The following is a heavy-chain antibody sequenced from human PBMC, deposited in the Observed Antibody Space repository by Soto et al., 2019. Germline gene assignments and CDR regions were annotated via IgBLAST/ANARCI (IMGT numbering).Heavy chain of an antibody. CDR2: ISAHKGNT. CDR3: ARGRYGDY. D-gene: IGHD1-1*01. CDR1: GYAFTTYG. Sequence: QVHLVQSGAEVKKPGASVKVSCKGSGYAFTTYGITWVRQAPGQGLEWMGWISAHKGNTNYAQKLQGRVTVTRDTCTSTAYMELRSLRSDDTAVYYCARGRYGDYWGQGALVTVSS. J-gene: IGHJ4*02. V-gene: IGHV1-18*01.